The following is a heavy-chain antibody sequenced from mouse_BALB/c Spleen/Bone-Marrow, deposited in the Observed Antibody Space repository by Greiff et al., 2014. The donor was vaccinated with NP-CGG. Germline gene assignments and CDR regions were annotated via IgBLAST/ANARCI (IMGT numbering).Heavy chain of an antibody. J-gene: IGHJ2*01. CDR2: INPNNGGT. D-gene: IGHD1-2*01. Sequence: QVQLQQSGAEPVKPGTSVKLSCKASGYTFTSHYIYWVKQRPGQGLKWIGEINPNNGGTNFNEKFKSKATLTVDKSSSTAYMQLSSLTSEDSAVYHCTRLSLLRGYFDYWGQGTTLTVSS. CDR1: GYTFTSHY. CDR3: TRLSLLRGYFDY. V-gene: IGHV1S81*02.